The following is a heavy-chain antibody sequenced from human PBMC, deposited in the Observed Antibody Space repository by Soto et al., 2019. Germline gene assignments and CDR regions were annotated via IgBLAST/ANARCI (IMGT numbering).Heavy chain of an antibody. CDR3: ARHSFWTVTTQDYYYYLDV. CDR2: IYPGDSDT. V-gene: IGHV5-51*01. CDR1: GYSFTSYW. D-gene: IGHD4-4*01. J-gene: IGHJ6*03. Sequence: GESLKISCKGSGYSFTSYWIGWVRQMPGKGLEWMGIIYPGDSDTRYSPSFQGQVTISADKSISTAYLQWSSLKASVTAMYYCARHSFWTVTTQDYYYYLDVWGKGTTVTVSS.